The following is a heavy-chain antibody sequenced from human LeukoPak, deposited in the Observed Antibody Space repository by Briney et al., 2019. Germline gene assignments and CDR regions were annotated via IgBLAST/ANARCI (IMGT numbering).Heavy chain of an antibody. CDR1: GFTFDDYG. Sequence: GGSLRLSCAASGFTFDDYGMSWVRQAPGKGLEWVSGINWNGGSTGYADSVKGRFTISRDNAKNSLYLQMNSLRAEDTALYYCARAGYFGIAARLYYMDVCGKGTTVTVSS. CDR3: ARAGYFGIAARLYYMDV. V-gene: IGHV3-20*04. J-gene: IGHJ6*03. CDR2: INWNGGST. D-gene: IGHD6-6*01.